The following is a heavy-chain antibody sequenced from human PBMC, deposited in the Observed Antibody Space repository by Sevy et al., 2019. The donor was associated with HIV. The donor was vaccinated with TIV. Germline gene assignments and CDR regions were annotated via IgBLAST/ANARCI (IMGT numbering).Heavy chain of an antibody. CDR1: GFTFTYAW. J-gene: IGHJ6*02. D-gene: IGHD2-8*02. Sequence: GGSLRLSCAASGFTFTYAWMSWVRQAPGKGLEWAGRIKSKADGGTIDYAAPVKGRFTISRDDSKNTVYLQMNSLKTEDTAVYYCSTDPIIVLLVTDGMDVWGQGTTVTVSS. V-gene: IGHV3-15*01. CDR3: STDPIIVLLVTDGMDV. CDR2: IKSKADGGTI.